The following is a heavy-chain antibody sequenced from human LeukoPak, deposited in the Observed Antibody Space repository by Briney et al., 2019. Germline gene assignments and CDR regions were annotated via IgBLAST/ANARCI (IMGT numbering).Heavy chain of an antibody. J-gene: IGHJ3*02. CDR2: ISGSGGGT. CDR3: AKDLYYYDSSGNAFDI. Sequence: PGGSLRLSCAVSGITLSNYGMSWVRQAPGKGLEWVAGISGSGGGTKYADSVKGRFTISRDNPKNTLYLQMNSLRAEDTAVYYCAKDLYYYDSSGNAFDIWGQGTMVTVSS. D-gene: IGHD3-22*01. CDR1: GITLSNYG. V-gene: IGHV3-23*01.